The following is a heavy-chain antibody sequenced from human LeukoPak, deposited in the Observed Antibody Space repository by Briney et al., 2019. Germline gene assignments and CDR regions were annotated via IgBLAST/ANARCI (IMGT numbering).Heavy chain of an antibody. V-gene: IGHV3-74*01. CDR1: GITLSNYW. CDR2: IKTVGSFT. CDR3: ARLGAPYDNDEYR. D-gene: IGHD3-16*01. J-gene: IGHJ5*02. Sequence: GGSLRLSCTASGITLSNYWMHWVRQAPGKVPVWVSAIKTVGSFTNYADSVRGRFTISRDKAKNTVSLQMNSLGVEDTAMYYGARLGAPYDNDEYRCGQGALVTVSA.